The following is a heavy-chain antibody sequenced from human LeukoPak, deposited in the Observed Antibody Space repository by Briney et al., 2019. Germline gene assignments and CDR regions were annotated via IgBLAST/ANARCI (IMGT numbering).Heavy chain of an antibody. CDR2: MNPNSGNT. J-gene: IGHJ5*02. Sequence: GASVTVSCKASGYTFTSYDINWVRQAPGQGLEWMGWMNPNSGNTGYAQKFQGRVTMTRNTSISTAYMELSSLRSEDTAVYYCASRSLFEYSSSFLDPWGQGTLVTVSS. CDR1: GYTFTSYD. D-gene: IGHD6-6*01. V-gene: IGHV1-8*01. CDR3: ASRSLFEYSSSFLDP.